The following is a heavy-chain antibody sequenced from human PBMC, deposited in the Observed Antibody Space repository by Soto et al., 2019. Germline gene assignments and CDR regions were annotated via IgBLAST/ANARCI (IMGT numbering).Heavy chain of an antibody. V-gene: IGHV3-23*01. CDR1: GVTFSSYA. CDR3: AKQWLGTFDY. D-gene: IGHD6-19*01. CDR2: ISGSGGST. Sequence: GGSLRHSCAASGVTFSSYAMSWVRQAPGKGLEWVSAISGSGGSTYYADSVKGRFTISRDNSKNTLYLQMNSLRAEDTAVYYCAKQWLGTFDYWGQGTLVTVSS. J-gene: IGHJ4*02.